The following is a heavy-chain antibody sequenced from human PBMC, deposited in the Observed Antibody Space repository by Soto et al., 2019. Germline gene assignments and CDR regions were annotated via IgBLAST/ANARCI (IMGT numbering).Heavy chain of an antibody. V-gene: IGHV3-33*01. CDR1: GFTFSSYG. D-gene: IGHD2-21*02. CDR2: IWYDGSNK. J-gene: IGHJ4*02. CDR3: ARDLFEAYRGGDCFD. Sequence: QVQLVESGGGVVQPGRSLRLSCAASGFTFSSYGMHWVRQAPGKGLEWVAVIWYDGSNKYYADSVKGRFTISRDNSKNTLYLQMNSLRAEDTAVYYCARDLFEAYRGGDCFDWGQGTLVTVSS.